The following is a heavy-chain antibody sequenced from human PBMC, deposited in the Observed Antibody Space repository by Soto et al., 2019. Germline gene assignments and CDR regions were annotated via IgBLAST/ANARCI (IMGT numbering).Heavy chain of an antibody. CDR1: GGSISSGGYY. D-gene: IGHD3-10*01. CDR2: IYYSGST. CDR3: ARDKYYYGSVKEGMDV. J-gene: IGHJ6*02. Sequence: SETLSLTCTVSGGSISSGGYYWGWIRQHPGKGLEWIGYIYYSGSTYYNPSLKSRVTISVDTSKNQFSLKLSSVTAADTAVYYCARDKYYYGSVKEGMDVWPQETTVTISS. V-gene: IGHV4-31*03.